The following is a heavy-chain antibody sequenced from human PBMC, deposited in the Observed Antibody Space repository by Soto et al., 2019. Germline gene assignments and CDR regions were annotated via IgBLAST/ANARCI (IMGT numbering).Heavy chain of an antibody. CDR3: ARIHRGGAAAGTDYYYGMDV. CDR1: GCSISSSSYY. D-gene: IGHD6-13*01. J-gene: IGHJ6*02. CDR2: IYYSGST. Sequence: PSETLSLTCTVSGCSISSSSYYWAWSRQPPGKGLEWIGSIYYSGSTYYHPSLKSRVTISVDTSKNQFSLKLSSVTAADTAVYYCARIHRGGAAAGTDYYYGMDVWGQGTTVS. V-gene: IGHV4-39*01.